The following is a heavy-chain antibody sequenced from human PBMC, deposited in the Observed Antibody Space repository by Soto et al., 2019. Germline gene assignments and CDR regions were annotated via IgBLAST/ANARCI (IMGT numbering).Heavy chain of an antibody. CDR3: ARGRYVDY. CDR2: ISAHNGNT. Sequence: QVHLEQSGAEVKKPGASVKVSCKGSGYDFTTYGITWVRQAPGQGLEWMAWISAHNGNTDYAQKLQGRVTVTRDTSTSTAYMELRSLRSDDTAVYYCARGRYVDYWGQGALVTVSS. CDR1: GYDFTTYG. D-gene: IGHD1-1*01. V-gene: IGHV1-18*01. J-gene: IGHJ4*02.